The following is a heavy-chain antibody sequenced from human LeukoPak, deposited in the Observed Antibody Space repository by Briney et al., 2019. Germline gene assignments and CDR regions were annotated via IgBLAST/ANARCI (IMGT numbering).Heavy chain of an antibody. CDR3: ARETVPSKMATIRYFDY. CDR1: GGSISSSSYD. D-gene: IGHD5-24*01. CDR2: IYYSGST. V-gene: IGHV4-39*07. J-gene: IGHJ4*02. Sequence: TSETLSLTCTVSGGSISSSSYDSGWIRRPPGKGLEWIGSIYYSGSTYYNPSLKSRVTISVDTSKNQFSLKLSSVTAADTAVYYCARETVPSKMATIRYFDYWGQGTLVTVSS.